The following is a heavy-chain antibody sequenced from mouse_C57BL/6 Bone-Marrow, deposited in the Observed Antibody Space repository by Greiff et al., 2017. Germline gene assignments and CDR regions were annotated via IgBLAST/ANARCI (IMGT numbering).Heavy chain of an antibody. Sequence: VQLKQSGPGLVQPSQSLSITCTVSGFSLTSYGVHWVRQSPGKGLEWLGVIWSGGSTDYNAAFISRLSISKENSKSQVFFKMNSLQADDTAIYYCARMGDYYGSSPYYYAMDYWGQGTSVTVSS. CDR2: IWSGGST. V-gene: IGHV2-2*01. D-gene: IGHD1-1*01. CDR3: ARMGDYYGSSPYYYAMDY. J-gene: IGHJ4*01. CDR1: GFSLTSYG.